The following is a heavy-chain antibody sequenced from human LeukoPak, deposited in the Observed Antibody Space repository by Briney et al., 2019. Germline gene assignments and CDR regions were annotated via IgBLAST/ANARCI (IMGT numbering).Heavy chain of an antibody. CDR3: ARDASSSSAPLNWFDP. J-gene: IGHJ5*02. V-gene: IGHV1-2*02. CDR2: INPNSGGT. Sequence: ASVKVSCTASGYTFTGYYMHWVRQAPGQGLEWMGWINPNSGGTNYAQKFQGRVTMTRDTSISTAYMELSRLRSDDTAVYYCARDASSSSAPLNWFDPWGQGTLVTVSS. D-gene: IGHD6-6*01. CDR1: GYTFTGYY.